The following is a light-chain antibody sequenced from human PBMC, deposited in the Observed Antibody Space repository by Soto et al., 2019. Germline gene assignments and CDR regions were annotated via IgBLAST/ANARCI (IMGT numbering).Light chain of an antibody. Sequence: DIQMTQSPSSLSASVGDRVTITCQASHDISNYLNWYHQKPGKAPKLLIYDASNLETGIPSRFSGSGSGTDFTFTISSQQPEDIATYYCQQYDNLPVTFGPGTKVDIK. J-gene: IGKJ3*01. CDR1: HDISNY. V-gene: IGKV1-33*01. CDR2: DAS. CDR3: QQYDNLPVT.